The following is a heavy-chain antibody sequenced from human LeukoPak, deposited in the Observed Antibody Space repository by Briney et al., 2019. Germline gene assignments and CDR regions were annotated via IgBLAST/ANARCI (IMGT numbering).Heavy chain of an antibody. CDR3: ARQGYTYYYDSSGYYPFDY. D-gene: IGHD3-22*01. CDR1: GGSFSGYY. Sequence: SETLSLTCAVYGGSFSGYYWSWIRQPPGKGLEWIGEINHSGSTNYNPSLKSRVTISVDTSKSQFSLKLSSVTAADTAVYYCARQGYTYYYDSSGYYPFDYWGQGTLVTVSS. V-gene: IGHV4-34*01. CDR2: INHSGST. J-gene: IGHJ4*02.